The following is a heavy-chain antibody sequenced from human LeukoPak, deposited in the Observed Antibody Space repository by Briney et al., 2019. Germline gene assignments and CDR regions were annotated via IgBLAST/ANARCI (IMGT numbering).Heavy chain of an antibody. D-gene: IGHD3-9*01. CDR2: ISYDGSNT. Sequence: GGSLRLSCAASGFTFSNCGMHWVRQAPGKGLEWVAIISYDGSNTYYADSVKGRFTISRDNSKNTLYLQMNNLRDEDTAVYYCAKDRDILTGEDYYYGMDVWGKGTTVTVSS. V-gene: IGHV3-30*18. J-gene: IGHJ6*04. CDR1: GFTFSNCG. CDR3: AKDRDILTGEDYYYGMDV.